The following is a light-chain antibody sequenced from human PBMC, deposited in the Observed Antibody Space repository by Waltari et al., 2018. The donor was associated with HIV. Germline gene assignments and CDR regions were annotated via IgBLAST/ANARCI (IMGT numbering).Light chain of an antibody. CDR2: DVT. V-gene: IGLV2-14*03. J-gene: IGLJ3*02. CDR1: SDDVGYSNF. Sequence: QSAPTQPASVSGSPGQSIVISCTGTSDDVGYSNFVSWYQQHPGKVPKLVIYDVTSRPSGVSNRFSGSKSGNTASLTISGLRADDEADYYCSSYVGSSTSWLFGGGTKLTV. CDR3: SSYVGSSTSWL.